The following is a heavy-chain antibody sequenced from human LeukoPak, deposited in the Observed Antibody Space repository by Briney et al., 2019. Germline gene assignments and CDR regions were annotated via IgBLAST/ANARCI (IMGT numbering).Heavy chain of an antibody. Sequence: GGSLRLSCAASGFTFSSYSMNWVRQAPGKGLKWVSAIIGSGLSTYYADSVKGRFAISRDNSKNTLYLQMNSLRAEDTAVYYCAKDLSPGPDWGQGTLVTVSS. CDR1: GFTFSSYS. J-gene: IGHJ4*02. CDR3: AKDLSPGPD. V-gene: IGHV3-23*01. CDR2: IIGSGLST.